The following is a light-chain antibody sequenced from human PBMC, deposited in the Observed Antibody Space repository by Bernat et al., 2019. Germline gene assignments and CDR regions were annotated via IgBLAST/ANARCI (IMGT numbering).Light chain of an antibody. CDR2: AAS. V-gene: IGKV1-39*01. Sequence: DIQMTQSPSSLSASVGDRVTITCRASQSISSYLNWYQQKPGKAPKLLIYAASSLKSGVPSRFSGSRSGTDFTLTISSLQPEDFATYYCQQSYSTPHTFGQGTKLEIK. J-gene: IGKJ2*01. CDR3: QQSYSTPHT. CDR1: QSISSY.